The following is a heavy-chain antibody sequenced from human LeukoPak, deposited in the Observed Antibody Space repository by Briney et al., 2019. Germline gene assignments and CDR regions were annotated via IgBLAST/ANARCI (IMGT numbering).Heavy chain of an antibody. CDR1: GGSISSTDYY. D-gene: IGHD5-18*01. CDR2: IYYNGDT. CDR3: ARGRYSYGYLYYLDY. J-gene: IGHJ4*02. V-gene: IGHV4-39*01. Sequence: SETLSLTCTVSGGSISSTDYYWAWIRQPPGKGLEWIGSIYYNGDTYYQPSLRSRVTKSVDTSKNQFSLKLSSVTAADTAVYLCARGRYSYGYLYYLDYWGQGTLVTVSS.